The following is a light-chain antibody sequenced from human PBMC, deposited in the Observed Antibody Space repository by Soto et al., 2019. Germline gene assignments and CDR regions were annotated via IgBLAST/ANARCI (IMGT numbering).Light chain of an antibody. V-gene: IGKV1-8*01. CDR2: AAS. CDR3: QQYYSYPQT. CDR1: QVISSY. Sequence: AIRITQSPSSFSSSTGDRVTITCRSSQVISSYLAWYQQKPGKAPKLLIYAASTLQSGVPSRFSGSGSGTDFTLTISCLQSEDFATYYCQQYYSYPQTFGQGTKVDI. J-gene: IGKJ1*01.